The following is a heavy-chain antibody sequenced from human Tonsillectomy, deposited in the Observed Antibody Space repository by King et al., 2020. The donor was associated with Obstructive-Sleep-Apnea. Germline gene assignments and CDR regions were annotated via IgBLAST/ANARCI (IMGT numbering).Heavy chain of an antibody. CDR2: FYYSGST. CDR1: VASITSSTYY. CDR3: ARVAVPLYGDSIS. V-gene: IGHV4-39*07. Sequence: VQLQESGPGLVKPSETLSLTFTVSVASITSSTYYWGWIRQPPGKGLEWIGSFYYSGSTYYKTSLKSRVSISADTSRNQFSLRLTFVTAADTAVYYCARVAVPLYGDSISWGQGTLVTVSS. J-gene: IGHJ4*02. D-gene: IGHD4-17*01.